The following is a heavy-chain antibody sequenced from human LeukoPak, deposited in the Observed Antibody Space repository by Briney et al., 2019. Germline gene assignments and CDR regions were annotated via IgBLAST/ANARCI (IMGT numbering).Heavy chain of an antibody. CDR2: IYHSGST. Sequence: SETLSLTCAVSGGSISSSNWWSWIRRPPGKGLEWIGEIYHSGSTNYNPSLKSRVTISKLSSVTAADTAVYYCARDKWEPRYAFDIWGQGTMVTVSS. D-gene: IGHD1-26*01. V-gene: IGHV4-4*02. CDR1: GGSISSSNW. J-gene: IGHJ3*02. CDR3: ARDKWEPRYAFDI.